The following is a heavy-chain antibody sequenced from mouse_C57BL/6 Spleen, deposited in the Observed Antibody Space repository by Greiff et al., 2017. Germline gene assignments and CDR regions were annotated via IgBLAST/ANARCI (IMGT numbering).Heavy chain of an antibody. D-gene: IGHD1-1*01. CDR2: IDPSDSYT. V-gene: IGHV1-69*01. J-gene: IGHJ2*01. CDR1: GYTFTSYW. Sequence: QVQLQQPGAELVMPGASVKLSCKASGYTFTSYWMHWVKQRPGQGLEWIGEIDPSDSYTNYNQKFKGKSTLTVDKSSSTAYMQLSSLTSEDSAVXYCARLGVTTVDDYWGQGTTLTVSS. CDR3: ARLGVTTVDDY.